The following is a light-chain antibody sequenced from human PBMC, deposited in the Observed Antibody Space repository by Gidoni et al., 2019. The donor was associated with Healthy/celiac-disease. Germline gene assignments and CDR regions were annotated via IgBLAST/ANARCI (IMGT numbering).Light chain of an antibody. V-gene: IGKV4-1*01. Sequence: DIVMTQSPDSLAVSRGERATIKCKSSQSVLYSSNNKNYLAWYQQKPGQPPKLLIYWASTRESGVPDRFSGSGSGTDFTLTISSLQAEDVAVYYCQQYYSTPYTFGQGTKLEIK. J-gene: IGKJ2*01. CDR2: WAS. CDR1: QSVLYSSNNKNY. CDR3: QQYYSTPYT.